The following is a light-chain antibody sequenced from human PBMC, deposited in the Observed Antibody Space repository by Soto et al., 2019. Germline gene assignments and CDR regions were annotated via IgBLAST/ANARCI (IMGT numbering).Light chain of an antibody. Sequence: EIVFTQSQATRSVSPGGRATLSCRASQSVNSNLAWYHLKTGQDNRILIYGASIRAAGIPDRFTGSESGTEFTLRIRSMKSEELAVYDCKKYDDWPWTVGHGKKGDIK. CDR2: GAS. V-gene: IGKV3-15*01. CDR3: KKYDDWPWT. CDR1: QSVNSN. J-gene: IGKJ1*01.